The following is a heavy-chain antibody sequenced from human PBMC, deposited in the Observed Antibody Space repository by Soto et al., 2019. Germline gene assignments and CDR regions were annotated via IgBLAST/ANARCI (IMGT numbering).Heavy chain of an antibody. CDR2: IIPFGNIA. J-gene: IGHJ4*02. CDR1: GGSFNSYT. Sequence: QVQLVQSGAEVKKPGSSVRVSCKASGGSFNSYTFNWVRQAPGPGLEWMGRIIPFGNIAKYAQAFEDRVTSSADSSATTVYMELRSLTSEDTALYYCARDKAVMNAAINMADWGQGTLVAVSS. D-gene: IGHD3-10*01. CDR3: ARDKAVMNAAINMAD. V-gene: IGHV1-69*08.